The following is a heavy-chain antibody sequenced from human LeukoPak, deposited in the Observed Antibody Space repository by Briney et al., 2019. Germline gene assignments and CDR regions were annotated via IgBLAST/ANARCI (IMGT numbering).Heavy chain of an antibody. CDR3: ARDPNTCSSGWSPEDY. D-gene: IGHD6-19*01. CDR2: IYSGGST. CDR1: GFTVSSNY. J-gene: IGHJ4*02. V-gene: IGHV3-66*01. Sequence: PGGSLRLSCAASGFTVSSNYMSWVRQAPGKGLEWVSVIYSGGSTYYADSVKGRFTISRDNSKNTLYLQMNSLRAEDTAVYYCARDPNTCSSGWSPEDYWGQGTLVTVSS.